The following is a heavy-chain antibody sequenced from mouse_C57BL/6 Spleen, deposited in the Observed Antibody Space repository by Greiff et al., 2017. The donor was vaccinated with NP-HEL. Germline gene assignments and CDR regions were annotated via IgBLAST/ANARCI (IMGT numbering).Heavy chain of an antibody. Sequence: EVQLVESGGDLVKPGGSLKLSCAASGFTFSSYGMSWVRQTPDKRLEWVATISSGGSYTYYPDSVKGRFTISRDNAKNTLYPQRSSLKSEDTAMYYCARDYYGSSYRDYYAMDYWGQGTSVTVSS. CDR2: ISSGGSYT. J-gene: IGHJ4*01. CDR1: GFTFSSYG. D-gene: IGHD1-1*01. CDR3: ARDYYGSSYRDYYAMDY. V-gene: IGHV5-6*01.